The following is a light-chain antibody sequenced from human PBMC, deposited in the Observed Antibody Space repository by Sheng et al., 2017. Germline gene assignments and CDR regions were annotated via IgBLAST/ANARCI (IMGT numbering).Light chain of an antibody. Sequence: QLVLTQSPSASASLGASVKLTCTLNSGHSNYAIAWHQQHPEKGPRYLMKVNSDGSHNKGDGIPGRFSGSSSGAERYLTISDLHSEDEADYYCQTWGTGIWVFGGGTKLTVL. CDR2: VNSDGSH. V-gene: IGLV4-69*01. J-gene: IGLJ3*02. CDR3: QTWGTGIWV. CDR1: SGHSNYA.